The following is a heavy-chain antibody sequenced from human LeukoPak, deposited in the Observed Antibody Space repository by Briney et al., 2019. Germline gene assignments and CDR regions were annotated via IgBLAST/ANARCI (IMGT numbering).Heavy chain of an antibody. Sequence: SETLSLTCTVSGGSISSGGYYWSWIRQHPGKGLEWIGYIYYSGSTYYNPSLKSRVTISVDTSKNQFSLKLSSVTAADTAVYYCARPRRIAVAVDYWGQGTLVTVSS. D-gene: IGHD6-19*01. J-gene: IGHJ4*02. CDR1: GGSISSGGYY. V-gene: IGHV4-31*03. CDR3: ARPRRIAVAVDY. CDR2: IYYSGST.